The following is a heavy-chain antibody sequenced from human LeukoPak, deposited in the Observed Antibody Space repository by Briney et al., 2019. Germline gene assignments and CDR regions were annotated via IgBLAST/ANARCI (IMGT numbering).Heavy chain of an antibody. V-gene: IGHV5-51*02. CDR3: ARQGCITTSCHAVDH. D-gene: IGHD2-2*01. CDR1: GDTSTKSW. Sequence: GSLKISCMESGDTSTKSWTCWVRHMLGKGVGLVGIINPVDCEIRYSAAFQGQVTISVDKSISTAFLQWNSLQASDSAMYYCARQGCITTSCHAVDHWGQGTLVTVSS. CDR2: INPVDCEI. J-gene: IGHJ4*02.